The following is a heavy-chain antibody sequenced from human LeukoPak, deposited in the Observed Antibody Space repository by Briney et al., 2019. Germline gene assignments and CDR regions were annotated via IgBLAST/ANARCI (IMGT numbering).Heavy chain of an antibody. Sequence: GGSLRLSCAASGFTFSSYAMMWVRQAPGKGLEWVSTVSGSAGGTYYADSVKGRFTISRDNSKNTLYLLMNSLRAEDTAVYCCAKGAAAGLVDWFDPWGQGTLVAVSS. CDR3: AKGAAAGLVDWFDP. CDR2: VSGSAGGT. CDR1: GFTFSSYA. V-gene: IGHV3-23*01. J-gene: IGHJ5*02. D-gene: IGHD6-13*01.